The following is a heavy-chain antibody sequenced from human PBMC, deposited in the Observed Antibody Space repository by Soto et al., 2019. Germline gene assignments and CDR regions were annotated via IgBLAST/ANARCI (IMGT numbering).Heavy chain of an antibody. CDR1: GYSMSKYY. J-gene: IGHJ4*02. CDR2: IWTSGST. CDR3: ARTVGAAYYFDF. D-gene: IGHD3-16*01. V-gene: IGHV4-4*07. Sequence: QVQLQESGPGLVKPSETLSLTCNVSGYSMSKYYWSWVRQPAGKGLEWLGRIWTSGSTNYNPSLKSRVTMSIDTSNKHFYLDLKSVTAADTAVYYSARTVGAAYYFDFWGQGVLVTVSS.